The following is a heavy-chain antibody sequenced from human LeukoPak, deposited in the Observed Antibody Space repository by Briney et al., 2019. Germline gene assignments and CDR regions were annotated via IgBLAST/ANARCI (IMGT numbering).Heavy chain of an antibody. CDR1: GFTFSSYA. D-gene: IGHD3-10*01. Sequence: GGPLRLSCVASGFTFSSYAMSGPRQAPGKGREGVPTIGGRGGSTFYADSVKGQLSISRASSKNMLYLQMNSMRAADTAIYYFANNVWFGELYDAFDIWGQGTMVTVSS. CDR3: ANNVWFGELYDAFDI. J-gene: IGHJ3*02. V-gene: IGHV3-23*01. CDR2: IGGRGGST.